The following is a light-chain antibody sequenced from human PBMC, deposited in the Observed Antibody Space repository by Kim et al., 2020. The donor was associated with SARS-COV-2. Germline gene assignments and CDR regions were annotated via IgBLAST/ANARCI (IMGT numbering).Light chain of an antibody. CDR2: DAS. Sequence: DIQMTQSPSSLSASVGDRVTITCQASQDISNYLNWYQQKPGKAPKLLIYDASNLETGVPSRFSGSGSGTDFTFTISSLQPEDIATYYCHQYDKRPTFGGGTKVEIK. J-gene: IGKJ4*01. CDR1: QDISNY. V-gene: IGKV1-33*01. CDR3: HQYDKRPT.